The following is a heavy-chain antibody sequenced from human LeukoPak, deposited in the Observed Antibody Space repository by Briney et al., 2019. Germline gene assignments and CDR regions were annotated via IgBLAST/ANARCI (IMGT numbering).Heavy chain of an antibody. V-gene: IGHV3-21*01. CDR2: ISSSSSYI. D-gene: IGHD1-26*01. CDR3: ARDRAWYSGSSYYFDY. CDR1: GFTFSSYS. Sequence: GGSLRLSCAASGFTFSSYSMNWVRQAPGKGLEWVSSISSSSSYIYYADSVKGRFTISRDNSKNTLYLQMNSLRAEDTAVYYCARDRAWYSGSSYYFDYWGQGTLVTVSS. J-gene: IGHJ4*02.